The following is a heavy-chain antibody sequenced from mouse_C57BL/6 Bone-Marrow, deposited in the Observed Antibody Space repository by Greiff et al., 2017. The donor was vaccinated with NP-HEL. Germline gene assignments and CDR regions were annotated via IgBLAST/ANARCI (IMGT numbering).Heavy chain of an antibody. J-gene: IGHJ3*01. CDR3: ASPYEYDVAWFAY. V-gene: IGHV5-6*02. Sequence: EVKLVESGGDLVKPGGSLKLSCAASVFTFSSYGMSWVRQTPDKRLEWVATISSGGSYTYYPDSLKGRFTISRDNAKNTLYLQMSSLKSEDTAMDYCASPYEYDVAWFAYWGQGTLVTVSA. CDR1: VFTFSSYG. D-gene: IGHD2-4*01. CDR2: ISSGGSYT.